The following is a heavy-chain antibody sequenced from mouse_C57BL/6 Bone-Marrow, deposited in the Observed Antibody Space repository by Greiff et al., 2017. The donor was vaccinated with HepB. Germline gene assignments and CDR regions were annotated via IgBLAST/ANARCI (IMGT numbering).Heavy chain of an antibody. CDR2: IDPSDSYT. CDR3: ARRGHYGSSYAY. J-gene: IGHJ3*01. Sequence: QVQLQQPGAELVMPGASVKLSCKASGYTFTSYWMHWVKQRPGQGLEWIGEIDPSDSYTNYNQKFKGKSTLTVDKSSSTAYMQLSSLTSDDSAVYDCARRGHYGSSYAYWGQGTLVTVSA. D-gene: IGHD1-1*01. CDR1: GYTFTSYW. V-gene: IGHV1-69*01.